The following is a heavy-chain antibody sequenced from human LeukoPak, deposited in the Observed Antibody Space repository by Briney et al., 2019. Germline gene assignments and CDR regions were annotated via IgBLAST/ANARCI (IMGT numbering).Heavy chain of an antibody. J-gene: IGHJ4*02. D-gene: IGHD1-14*01. CDR2: ISYDGSNK. CDR1: GFIFSNYA. CDR3: AREGDAGAYFDY. V-gene: IGHV3-30-3*01. Sequence: QAGGSLRLSCAASGFIFSNYAIHWVRQAPGKGLEWVAVISYDGSNKYYADSVKGRFTISRDNSKNTLYLQMNSLRAEDTAVYYCAREGDAGAYFDYWGQGTLVTVSS.